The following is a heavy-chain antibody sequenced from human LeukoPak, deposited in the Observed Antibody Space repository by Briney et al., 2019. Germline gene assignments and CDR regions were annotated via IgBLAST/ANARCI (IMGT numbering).Heavy chain of an antibody. V-gene: IGHV4-59*11. D-gene: IGHD3-10*01. Sequence: NPSETLSLTCSVSGFSFNSHYWSWIRQPPGKRLEWMGYIFNTGNTNYSPSLASRVTMSVDTSRAQFFLRLSPVTAADTAIYYCASRPADTTWYGVFDYWSQGTLVTVAS. CDR1: GFSFNSHY. J-gene: IGHJ4*02. CDR2: IFNTGNT. CDR3: ASRPADTTWYGVFDY.